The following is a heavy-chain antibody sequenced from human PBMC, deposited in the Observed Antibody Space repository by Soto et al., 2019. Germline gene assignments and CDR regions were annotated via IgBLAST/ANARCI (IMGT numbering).Heavy chain of an antibody. J-gene: IGHJ3*02. CDR3: ATVMSGSYYDAFDI. CDR1: GYSLTELS. D-gene: IGHD1-26*01. CDR2: FDPEDGET. Sequence: ASVKVSCKVSGYSLTELSMHWLRQAPGKGLEWMGGFDPEDGETIYAQKFQGRVTMTEDTSTDTAYMELSSLRSEDTAVYYCATVMSGSYYDAFDIWGQGTMVTVSS. V-gene: IGHV1-24*01.